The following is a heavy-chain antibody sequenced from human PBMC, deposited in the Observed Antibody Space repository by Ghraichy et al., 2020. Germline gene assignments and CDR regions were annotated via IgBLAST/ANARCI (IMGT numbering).Heavy chain of an antibody. V-gene: IGHV3-15*01. CDR1: GFTFSTAW. Sequence: GGSLRLSCAASGFTFSTAWMSWVRQAPGKGLEWLGRISSNADGWTTDYAATVKDRFLFSRDDSKDTLYQQMNSLKTEDTAIYYCTTLGLSDTWGQGTLVTVSS. CDR2: ISSNADGWTT. CDR3: TTLGLSDT. D-gene: IGHD2/OR15-2a*01. J-gene: IGHJ5*02.